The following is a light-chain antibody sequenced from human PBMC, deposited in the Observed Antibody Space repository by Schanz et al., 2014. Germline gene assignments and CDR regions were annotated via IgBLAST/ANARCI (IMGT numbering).Light chain of an antibody. V-gene: IGLV1-44*01. J-gene: IGLJ3*02. Sequence: QSVLTQPPSASGTPGQRVTISCSGSSSNIGSNTVVWYQQVPGTAPKLLIYDNNQRPSGVPDRFSGSKSGNTASLTVSGLQAEDEADYYCSSFGGSNNPPWVFGGGTKLTVL. CDR3: SSFGGSNNPPWV. CDR1: SSNIGSNT. CDR2: DNN.